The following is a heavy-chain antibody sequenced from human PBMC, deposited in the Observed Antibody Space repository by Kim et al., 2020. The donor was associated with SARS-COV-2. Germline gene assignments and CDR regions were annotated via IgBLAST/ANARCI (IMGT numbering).Heavy chain of an antibody. CDR3: AKDGYSGYGYYFDY. Sequence: GGSLRLSCAASGFSFSRHAMNWVRQAPGKGLEWISGVYEDGSGTYYAASVKGRFTVSRDNSKNTVYLQMNSLRAEDTAVYYCAKDGYSGYGYYFDYWGQGTLVSVSS. J-gene: IGHJ4*02. V-gene: IGHV3-23*03. D-gene: IGHD5-12*01. CDR2: VYEDGSGT. CDR1: GFSFSRHA.